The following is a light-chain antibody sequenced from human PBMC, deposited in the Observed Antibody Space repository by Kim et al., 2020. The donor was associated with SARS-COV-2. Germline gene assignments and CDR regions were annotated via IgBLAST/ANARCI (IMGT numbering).Light chain of an antibody. J-gene: IGKJ1*01. CDR2: WAS. CDR3: QQYYNIPWT. Sequence: DIVMTQSPDSLAVSLGERATINCKSSQSVLYSSNNNNYLAWYQQRPGQPPKLLIYWASTRESGVPDRFSGSGSGTDFTLTISSLQAEDVAVYYCQQYYNIPWTFGQGTKVDIK. V-gene: IGKV4-1*01. CDR1: QSVLYSSNNNNY.